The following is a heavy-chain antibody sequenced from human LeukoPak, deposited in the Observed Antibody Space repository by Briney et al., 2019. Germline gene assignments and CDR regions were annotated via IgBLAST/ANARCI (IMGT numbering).Heavy chain of an antibody. CDR2: IYTSGST. D-gene: IGHD6-13*01. J-gene: IGHJ6*03. Sequence: SQTLSLTCTVSGGSISIGSYYWSWIRQPAGKGLEWIGRIYTSGSTNYNPSLKSRVTISVDTSKNQFSLKLNSVTAADTAVYYCARLTGQQLVQDYYMDVWGKGTTVTVSS. CDR1: GGSISIGSYY. CDR3: ARLTGQQLVQDYYMDV. V-gene: IGHV4-61*02.